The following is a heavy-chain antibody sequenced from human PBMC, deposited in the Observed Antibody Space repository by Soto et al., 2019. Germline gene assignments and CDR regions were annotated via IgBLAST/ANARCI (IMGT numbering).Heavy chain of an antibody. CDR3: AGYKDRQRRGGNYDFGIDV. D-gene: IGHD1-20*01. CDR2: ITSIFPTL. CDR1: GGTSGNPA. J-gene: IGHJ6*02. Sequence: QVQLVQSGAEVKKPGSSVTVSSKASGGTSGNPATPWVGQASGPGLEWMGGITSIFPTLDYGQTFQRRVTVTGDKSTTRAYMGLRRLRYEDRAIDEDAGYKDRQRRGGNYDFGIDVWGQGTTVTVSS. V-gene: IGHV1-69*14.